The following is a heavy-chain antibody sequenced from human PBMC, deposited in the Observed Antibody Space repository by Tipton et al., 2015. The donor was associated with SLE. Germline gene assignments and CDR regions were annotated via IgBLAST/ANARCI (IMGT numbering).Heavy chain of an antibody. CDR1: GYTFANFW. CDR3: ARYQASLGVGF. D-gene: IGHD2-2*01. J-gene: IGHJ4*02. Sequence: QLVQSGAEVKKPGESLKISCRVSGYTFANFWISWVRQTPGKGLERMGFIYPGDSDTKYSPSFEGQVTISADKSTSTAYVQWNSLKTSDSAMNDCARYQASLGVGFWCQGTLVTVSS. CDR2: IYPGDSDT. V-gene: IGHV5-51*01.